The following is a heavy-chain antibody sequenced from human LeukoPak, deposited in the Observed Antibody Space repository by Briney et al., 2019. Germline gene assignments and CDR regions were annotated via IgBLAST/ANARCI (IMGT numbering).Heavy chain of an antibody. Sequence: SETLSLTCTVSGGSISSYYWSWIRQPPGKGLEWIGYIYHSGSTKYNPSLKSRVTISVDTSKNQFSLKMSSVTAADTAVYYCARDGYSGNDGLWGQGTLVTVSS. CDR3: ARDGYSGNDGL. D-gene: IGHD5-12*01. CDR1: GGSISSYY. J-gene: IGHJ4*02. CDR2: IYHSGST. V-gene: IGHV4-59*01.